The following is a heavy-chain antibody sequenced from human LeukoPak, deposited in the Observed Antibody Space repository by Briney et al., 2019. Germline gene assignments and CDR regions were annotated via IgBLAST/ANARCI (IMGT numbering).Heavy chain of an antibody. Sequence: GGSLRLSCAASGFTFSSYWMSWVRQAPGKGLEWVSSISSSSSYIYYADSVKGRFTISRDNAKNSLYLQMNSLRAEDTAVYYCARGVAVAARFDYWGQGTLVTVSS. CDR1: GFTFSSYW. J-gene: IGHJ4*02. V-gene: IGHV3-21*01. CDR2: ISSSSSYI. CDR3: ARGVAVAARFDY. D-gene: IGHD6-19*01.